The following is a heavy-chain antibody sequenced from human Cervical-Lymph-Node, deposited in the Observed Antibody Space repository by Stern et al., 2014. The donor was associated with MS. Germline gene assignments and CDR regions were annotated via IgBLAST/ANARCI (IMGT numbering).Heavy chain of an antibody. V-gene: IGHV7-4-1*02. CDR3: ATVRGRLGGTFDY. CDR1: GYTFTASP. Sequence: QVQLVESGSELKEPGASLKVSCKASGYTFTASPMNWVRQAPGQGLEWMGWINPNNGNPTYALSFTGRFVFSSDTSVSTAYLQISSLKSEDTAVYYCATVRGRLGGTFDYWGQGTLLTVSS. J-gene: IGHJ4*02. D-gene: IGHD3-16*01. CDR2: INPNNGNP.